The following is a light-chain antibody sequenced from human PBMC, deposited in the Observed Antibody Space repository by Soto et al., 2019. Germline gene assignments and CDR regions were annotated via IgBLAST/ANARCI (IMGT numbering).Light chain of an antibody. V-gene: IGLV2-14*03. Sequence: QSALTQPASVSGSPGQSITVSFTGTSSDIGSTKYVSWYQQHPGKAPKLIIYDVSDRPSGVSSRFSGSKSGTSASLTISGLQAEDEADDYCSSSTTTTTRIFGGGTKLTVL. CDR3: SSSTTTTTRI. CDR2: DVS. CDR1: SSDIGSTKY. J-gene: IGLJ2*01.